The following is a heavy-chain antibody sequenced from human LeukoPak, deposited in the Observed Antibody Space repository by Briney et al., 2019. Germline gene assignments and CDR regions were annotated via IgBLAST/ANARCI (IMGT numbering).Heavy chain of an antibody. V-gene: IGHV3-48*04. J-gene: IGHJ3*02. D-gene: IGHD1-26*01. CDR3: ARGGADRGEAFGI. Sequence: PGGSLRLSCAASGFTFSSYAMNWVRQAPGKGLEWVSYISSSSSTIYYADSVKGRFTISRDNAKNSLYLQMNSLRAEDTAVYYCARGGADRGEAFGIWGQGTMVTVSS. CDR1: GFTFSSYA. CDR2: ISSSSSTI.